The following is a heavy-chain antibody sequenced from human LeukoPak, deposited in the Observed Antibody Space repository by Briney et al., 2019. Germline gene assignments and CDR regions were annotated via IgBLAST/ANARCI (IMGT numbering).Heavy chain of an antibody. D-gene: IGHD1-26*01. J-gene: IGHJ6*03. Sequence: GGSLRLSCAASGFTFSSYWMSWVRQAPGKGLEWVANIKQDGSEKYYVDSVKGRFTISRDNAKNSLYLQMNSLRAEDTAVYYCARDTRGGSYYWNYYYYMDVWGKGTTVTVSS. CDR3: ARDTRGGSYYWNYYYYMDV. V-gene: IGHV3-7*01. CDR2: IKQDGSEK. CDR1: GFTFSSYW.